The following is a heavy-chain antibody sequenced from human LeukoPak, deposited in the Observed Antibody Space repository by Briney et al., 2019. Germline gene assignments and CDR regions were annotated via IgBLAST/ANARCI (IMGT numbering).Heavy chain of an antibody. Sequence: GGSLRLSCAASGFTFSSYAMHWVRQAPGKGLEWVTVTSYDGSTKYYADSVKGRFTISRDNSNNTLYLHMNSLRAEDTAVYYCARGDGFVVVVAAAIEYWGQGTLVTVSS. J-gene: IGHJ4*02. D-gene: IGHD2-15*01. CDR2: TSYDGSTK. CDR3: ARGDGFVVVVAAAIEY. CDR1: GFTFSSYA. V-gene: IGHV3-30-3*01.